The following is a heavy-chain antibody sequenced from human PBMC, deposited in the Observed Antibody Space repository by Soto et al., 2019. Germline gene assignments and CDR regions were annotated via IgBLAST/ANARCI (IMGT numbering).Heavy chain of an antibody. J-gene: IGHJ4*02. CDR1: GGSISSYY. D-gene: IGHD2-15*01. Sequence: SETLSLTCTVSGGSISSYYWSWIRQPPGKGLEWIGYIYYSGSTNYNPSLKSRVTISVDTSKNQFSLKLSSVTAADTAVYYCARRRCSGGSCYLGYWGQGTLVTVSS. V-gene: IGHV4-59*08. CDR2: IYYSGST. CDR3: ARRRCSGGSCYLGY.